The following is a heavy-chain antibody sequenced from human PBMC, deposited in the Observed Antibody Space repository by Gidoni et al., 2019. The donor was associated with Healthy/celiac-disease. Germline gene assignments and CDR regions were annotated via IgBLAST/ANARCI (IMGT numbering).Heavy chain of an antibody. D-gene: IGHD3-10*01. V-gene: IGHV4-34*01. CDR2: INHSGST. CDR1: GGSFSGYY. J-gene: IGHJ4*02. Sequence: QVQLQQWGAGLLKPSETLSLTCAVSGGSFSGYYWSWIRQPPGKGLEWIGEINHSGSTNYNPSLKSRVTISVDTSKNQFSLKLSSVTAADTAVYYCARGAYYYGSGSYYKGVSYFDYWGQGTLVTVSS. CDR3: ARGAYYYGSGSYYKGVSYFDY.